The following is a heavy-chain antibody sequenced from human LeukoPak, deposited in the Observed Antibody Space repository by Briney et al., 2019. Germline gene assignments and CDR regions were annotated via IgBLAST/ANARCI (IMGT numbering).Heavy chain of an antibody. V-gene: IGHV4-34*01. CDR3: ARGAHGQLPVPYYYYGMDV. J-gene: IGHJ6*02. Sequence: SETLSLTCAVYGGSFSGYYWNWIRQPPGKGLEWIGEINHSGSTNYNPSLMSRVTISVDTSKNQLSLKLSSVTAADTAVYYCARGAHGQLPVPYYYYGMDVWGQGTTVTVSS. CDR1: GGSFSGYY. CDR2: INHSGST.